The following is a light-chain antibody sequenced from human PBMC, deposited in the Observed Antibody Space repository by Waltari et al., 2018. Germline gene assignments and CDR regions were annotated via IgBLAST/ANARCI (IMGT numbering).Light chain of an antibody. CDR3: EQANDFPLT. J-gene: IGKJ4*01. CDR2: KAS. Sequence: DIQMTQSPSTLSASVGDRVTITCRASQSINSWLAWYQHKPGEAPKLLIYKASSLESGVPSRFSGSGSGTEFTLTISSLQPDDFATYYCEQANDFPLTFGGGTRVEIK. V-gene: IGKV1-5*03. CDR1: QSINSW.